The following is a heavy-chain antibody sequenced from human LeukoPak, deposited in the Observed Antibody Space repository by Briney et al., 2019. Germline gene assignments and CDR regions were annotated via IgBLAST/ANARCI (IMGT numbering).Heavy chain of an antibody. D-gene: IGHD3-22*01. CDR3: ARGRYYDSSGYFATRYYYYGMDV. V-gene: IGHV4-34*01. J-gene: IGHJ6*02. CDR2: INHSGST. Sequence: SETLSLTCAVYGGSFSGYYWSWIRQPPGKGLEWIGEINHSGSTNYNPSLKSRVTISVDTSKNQFSLKLSSVTAADTAVYYCARGRYYDSSGYFATRYYYYGMDVWGQGTTVTVSS. CDR1: GGSFSGYY.